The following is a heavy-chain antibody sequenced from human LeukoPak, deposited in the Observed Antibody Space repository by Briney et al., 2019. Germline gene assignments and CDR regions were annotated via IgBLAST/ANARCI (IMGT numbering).Heavy chain of an antibody. Sequence: QTGRSLRLSCAASGFIFSNYGMHWVRQAPGKGLEWVAVTSYDGSYKYYADSVKGRFTISRDNSRNTLYLQMDSLRGEDTAVYFCAKDGTSSWYGEFDYWGQGALVTVSS. V-gene: IGHV3-30*18. D-gene: IGHD6-13*01. CDR1: GFIFSNYG. CDR2: TSYDGSYK. J-gene: IGHJ4*02. CDR3: AKDGTSSWYGEFDY.